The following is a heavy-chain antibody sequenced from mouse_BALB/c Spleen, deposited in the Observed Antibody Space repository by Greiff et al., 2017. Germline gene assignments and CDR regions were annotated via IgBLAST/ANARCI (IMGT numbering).Heavy chain of an antibody. V-gene: IGHV1S126*01. J-gene: IGHJ2*01. Sequence: QVQLQQSGPQLVRPGASVKISCKASGYSFTSYWMHWVKQRPGQGLEWIGMIDPSDSETRLNQKFKDKATLTVDKSSSTAYMQLSSPTSEDSAVYYCARCYYGSSYYFDYWGQGTTLTVSS. CDR3: ARCYYGSSYYFDY. CDR2: IDPSDSET. D-gene: IGHD1-1*01. CDR1: GYSFTSYW.